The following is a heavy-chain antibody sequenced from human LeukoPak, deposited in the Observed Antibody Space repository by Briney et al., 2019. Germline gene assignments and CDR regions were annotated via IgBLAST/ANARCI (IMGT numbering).Heavy chain of an antibody. D-gene: IGHD3-10*01. CDR3: ARDLGWFGELPFDY. V-gene: IGHV1-3*01. Sequence: ASVKVSCKASGYTFTSYAMHWVRQAPGQRLEWMGWINAGNGNTKYSQKFQGSVTITRDTSASTAYMELSSLRSEDTAVYYCARDLGWFGELPFDYWGQGTLVTVSS. CDR2: INAGNGNT. J-gene: IGHJ4*02. CDR1: GYTFTSYA.